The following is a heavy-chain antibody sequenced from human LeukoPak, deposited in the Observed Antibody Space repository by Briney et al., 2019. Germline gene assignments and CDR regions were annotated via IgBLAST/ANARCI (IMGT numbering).Heavy chain of an antibody. CDR3: ATYYDILSGYTFDY. CDR2: IHDTGST. D-gene: IGHD3-9*01. CDR1: GGSISRSNW. V-gene: IGHV4-4*02. J-gene: IGHJ4*02. Sequence: SGTLSLTCTVSGGSISRSNWWSWVRQPPGKGLEWIGEIHDTGSTNYNPPLKSRVTMSLDKSKNQFSLNLNSVTAADTAVYYCATYYDILSGYTFDYWGQGALVAVSS.